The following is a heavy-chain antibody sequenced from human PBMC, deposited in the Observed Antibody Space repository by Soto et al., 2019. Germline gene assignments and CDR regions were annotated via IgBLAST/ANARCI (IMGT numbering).Heavy chain of an antibody. CDR2: VNPIVSMS. Sequence: QVQLVQSGAEVKRPGSSVKVSCKASGDTFNFYSINWVRQAPGLGLEWMGRVNPIVSMSNYAQKFQGRVTITADKSTRTAYRELSSLSSEDTAIYYCASSYGSGYRAFDYWGQGALVTVSS. V-gene: IGHV1-69*02. J-gene: IGHJ4*02. D-gene: IGHD3-10*01. CDR3: ASSYGSGYRAFDY. CDR1: GDTFNFYS.